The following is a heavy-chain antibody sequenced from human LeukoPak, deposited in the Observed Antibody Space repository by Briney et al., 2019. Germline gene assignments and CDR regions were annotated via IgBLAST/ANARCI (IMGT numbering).Heavy chain of an antibody. CDR2: ISSSSSYI. V-gene: IGHV3-21*01. D-gene: IGHD4-17*01. Sequence: GGSLRLSCAASGFTFSSYSMNWVRQAPGKGLEWVSSISSSSSYIYYADSVKGRFTISRDNAKNSLYLQMNSLRAEDTAVYYCARVTTVTTRYFDYWGQGTLVTVSS. CDR3: ARVTTVTTRYFDY. J-gene: IGHJ4*02. CDR1: GFTFSSYS.